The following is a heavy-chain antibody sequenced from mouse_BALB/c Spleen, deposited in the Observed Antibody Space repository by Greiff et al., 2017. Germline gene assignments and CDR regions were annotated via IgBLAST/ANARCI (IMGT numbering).Heavy chain of an antibody. V-gene: IGHV2-9*02. CDR3: ARDRAGTLAY. CDR1: GFSLTSYG. J-gene: IGHJ3*01. Sequence: VKLMESGPGLVAPSQSLSITCTVSGFSLTSYGVHWVRQPPGKGLEWLGVIWAGGSTNYNSALMSRLSISKDNSKSQVFLKMNSLQTDDTAMYYCARDRAGTLAYWGQGTLVTVSA. CDR2: IWAGGST. D-gene: IGHD3-1*01.